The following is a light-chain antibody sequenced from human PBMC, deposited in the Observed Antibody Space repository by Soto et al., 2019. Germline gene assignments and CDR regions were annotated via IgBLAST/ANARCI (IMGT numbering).Light chain of an antibody. J-gene: IGLJ3*02. V-gene: IGLV1-44*01. Sequence: QSVLTQPPSASGTPGQRVIISCSGTSSNLGSNTANWYQQFPGTAPKVLIYSNNERPSRVPDRFSGSKSGTSASLAISELQSEYEADYYCAAWDDSLNGWVFGGGTQLTVL. CDR3: AAWDDSLNGWV. CDR1: SSNLGSNT. CDR2: SNN.